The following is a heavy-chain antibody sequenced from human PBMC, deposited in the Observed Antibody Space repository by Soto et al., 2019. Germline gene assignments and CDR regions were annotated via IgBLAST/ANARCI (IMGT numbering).Heavy chain of an antibody. Sequence: GGSLRLSCAASGFTFNRYDMHWVRQATGKGLEWVSGIGTAGDTYSPDSVKGRFTISRENAKNSLYLQMNSLRAEDTAVYYCTRGLSYFGSSGYYLGYGMNVWGQGTTVTVSS. CDR3: TRGLSYFGSSGYYLGYGMNV. CDR2: IGTAGDT. D-gene: IGHD3-22*01. CDR1: GFTFNRYD. V-gene: IGHV3-13*01. J-gene: IGHJ6*02.